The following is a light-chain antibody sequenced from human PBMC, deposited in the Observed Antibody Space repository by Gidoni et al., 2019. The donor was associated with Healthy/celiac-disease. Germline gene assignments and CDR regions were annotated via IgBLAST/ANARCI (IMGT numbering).Light chain of an antibody. V-gene: IGLV2-11*01. CDR3: CSYAGSWV. Sequence: SALTLPRSVSGSPGQSVTIACTGTSSDVGGYNYVSWYQPHPGKAPKLMIYDVSKRPSGVPDRFSGSKSGNTASLTISGHQAEDEADYYCCSYAGSWVFGGGTKLTVL. CDR1: SSDVGGYNY. J-gene: IGLJ2*01. CDR2: DVS.